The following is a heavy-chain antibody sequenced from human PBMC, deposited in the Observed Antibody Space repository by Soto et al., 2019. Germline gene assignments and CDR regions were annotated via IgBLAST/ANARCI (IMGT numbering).Heavy chain of an antibody. J-gene: IGHJ4*02. CDR3: GSGEYYDFDY. CDR1: GFTCSSYS. Sequence: GGSLRLSCAASGFTCSSYSRNWVRQAPGQGLEWVSSISSSSTYIYYADSVKGPFTISRDNTKNSLYLQMNSLRAEDTAVYYCGSGEYYDFDYWGQGTLVTGSS. D-gene: IGHD3-10*01. V-gene: IGHV3-21*01. CDR2: ISSSSTYI.